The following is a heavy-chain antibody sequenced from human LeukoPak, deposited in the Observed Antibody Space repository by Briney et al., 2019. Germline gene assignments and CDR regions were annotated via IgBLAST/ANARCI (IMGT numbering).Heavy chain of an antibody. V-gene: IGHV3-33*01. CDR3: AREDSRTYILDY. CDR1: GFTFSTYV. D-gene: IGHD4-11*01. J-gene: IGHJ4*02. CDR2: MWFDGSNK. Sequence: GRSLRLSCATSGFTFSTYVIHWVRQAPGKGLEWVAVMWFDGSNKFYADSVKGRFTISRDNSKNTLYLQMNSLRAEDTAVYLCAREDSRTYILDYWGQGTLVTVSS.